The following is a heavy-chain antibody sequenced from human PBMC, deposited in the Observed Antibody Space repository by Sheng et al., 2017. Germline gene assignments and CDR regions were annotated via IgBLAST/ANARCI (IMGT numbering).Heavy chain of an antibody. CDR3: ARGGSCSGGTCWYMDV. V-gene: IGHV3-21*01. D-gene: IGHD2-15*01. CDR2: IDSSGAYI. Sequence: EVQLVESGGGLVKPGGSLRLSCAASGLTFSSYGMTWVRQAPGKGLEWVSSIDSSGAYIYYADSVKGRFTISRDNAKNSLFLQMNSLRAEDTAVYYCARGGSCSGGTCWYMDVWGQGTTVTVSS. CDR1: GLTFSSYG. J-gene: IGHJ6*03.